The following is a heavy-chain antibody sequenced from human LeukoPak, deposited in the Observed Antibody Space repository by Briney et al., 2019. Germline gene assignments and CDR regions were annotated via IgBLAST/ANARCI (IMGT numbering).Heavy chain of an antibody. CDR3: ARDGLGSAFDY. V-gene: IGHV3-7*01. J-gene: IGHJ4*02. D-gene: IGHD3/OR15-3a*01. CDR2: IKQDGSEE. CDR1: GFTFSSYW. Sequence: GGSLRLPCAASGFTFSSYWMTWVRQAPGKGLEWVANIKQDGSEEYYVDSVKGRFTISRDNAKNSLYLQMNSLRAEDTAVYYRARDGLGSAFDYWGQGTLVTVSS.